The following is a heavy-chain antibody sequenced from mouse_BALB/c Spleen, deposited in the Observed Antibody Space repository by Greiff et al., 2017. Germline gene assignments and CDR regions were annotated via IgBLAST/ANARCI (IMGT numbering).Heavy chain of an antibody. D-gene: IGHD2-3*01. Sequence: QVQLKQPGAELVRPGTSVKVSCKASGYAFTNYLIEWVKQRPGQGLEWIGVINPGSGGTNYNEKFKGKATLTADKSSSTAYMQLSSLTSDDSAVYFCARKELYDGYYDAMDYWGQGTSVTVSS. V-gene: IGHV1-54*01. J-gene: IGHJ4*01. CDR2: INPGSGGT. CDR1: GYAFTNYL. CDR3: ARKELYDGYYDAMDY.